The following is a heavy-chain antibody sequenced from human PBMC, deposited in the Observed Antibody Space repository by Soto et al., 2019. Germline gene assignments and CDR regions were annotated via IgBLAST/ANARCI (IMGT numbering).Heavy chain of an antibody. V-gene: IGHV4-31*03. Sequence: QVQLQESGPGLVKPSQTLSLTCTVSGGSISSGGYYWSWIRQHPGKGLEWIGYIYYSGSTYYNPSLRSRVTLPVDASKSQFSLKLSSVAAADTAVYYCARGGRRSPGMDVWGQGTTVTVSS. J-gene: IGHJ6*02. CDR3: ARGGRRSPGMDV. CDR1: GGSISSGGYY. CDR2: IYYSGST. D-gene: IGHD3-16*01.